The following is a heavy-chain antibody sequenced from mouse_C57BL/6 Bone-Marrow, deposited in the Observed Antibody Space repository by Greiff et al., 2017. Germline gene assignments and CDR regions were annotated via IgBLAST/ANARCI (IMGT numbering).Heavy chain of an antibody. J-gene: IGHJ2*01. CDR2: ISSGSSTI. CDR3: AKDYGSSLDY. D-gene: IGHD1-1*01. V-gene: IGHV5-17*01. CDR1: GFTFSDYG. Sequence: EVQLQESGGGLVKPGGSLTLSCAASGFTFSDYGMHWVRQAPEKGLEWVAYISSGSSTIYYADTVKGRFTISRDNAKNTLCLQMTSLRSEDTAMYYCAKDYGSSLDYWGQGTTLTVSS.